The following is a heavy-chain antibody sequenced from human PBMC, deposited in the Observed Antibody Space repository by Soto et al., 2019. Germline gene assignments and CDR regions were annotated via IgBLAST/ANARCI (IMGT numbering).Heavy chain of an antibody. CDR2: SSGRGGNT. J-gene: IGHJ4*02. D-gene: IGHD6-6*01. Sequence: GGSLILSCAASGFTFISYAMTWVRPAPREGVEWVSASSGRGGNTYYADSGKGRFTISRDNTKITLYLQRNSLRAEDTAVYYCAKDSYRSGSSSCDYWGQGTLVTVSS. CDR1: GFTFISYA. CDR3: AKDSYRSGSSSCDY. V-gene: IGHV3-23*01.